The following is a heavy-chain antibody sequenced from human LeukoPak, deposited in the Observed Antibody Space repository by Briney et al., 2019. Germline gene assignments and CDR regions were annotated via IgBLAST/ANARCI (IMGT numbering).Heavy chain of an antibody. V-gene: IGHV3-23*01. Sequence: GGSLRLSXAASGFTFSSYAMSWVRQAPGKGLEWVSAISGSGGSTYYADSVKGRFTISRDNSKNTLYLQTNSLRAEDTAVYYCANYNWNYGMDVWGKGTTVTVSS. J-gene: IGHJ6*04. CDR2: ISGSGGST. CDR3: ANYNWNYGMDV. D-gene: IGHD1-20*01. CDR1: GFTFSSYA.